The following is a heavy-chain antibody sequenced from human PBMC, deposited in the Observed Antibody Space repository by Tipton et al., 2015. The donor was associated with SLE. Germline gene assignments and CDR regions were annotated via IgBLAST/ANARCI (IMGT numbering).Heavy chain of an antibody. CDR3: ASHESWAVIATKAFDL. J-gene: IGHJ3*01. CDR1: GGSLSDFY. CDR2: INHSGSS. D-gene: IGHD2-21*01. Sequence: TLSLTCAVYGGSLSDFYWNWIRQPPGKGLEWIGEINHSGSSGYNPSLKSRVTISVDKSKNRFSLNLTSVTAAETAVYYCASHESWAVIATKAFDLWGQGTMITVSS. V-gene: IGHV4-34*01.